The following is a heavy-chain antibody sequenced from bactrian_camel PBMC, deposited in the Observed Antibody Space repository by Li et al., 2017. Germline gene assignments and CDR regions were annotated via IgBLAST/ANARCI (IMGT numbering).Heavy chain of an antibody. V-gene: IGHV3S53*01. CDR1: GFTHSVCS. CDR3: AARHWSCGYYSASYNY. D-gene: IGHD2*01. Sequence: HVQLVESGGGSAQAGGSLRLSCAGTGFTHSVCSMGWYRQAPGKERELVSSIRGDGTTIYTDSVKGRFTISQDNAKNTVYLQMNSLKPEDTAMYYCAARHWSCGYYSASYNYWGQGTQVTVS. CDR2: IRGDGTT. J-gene: IGHJ4*01.